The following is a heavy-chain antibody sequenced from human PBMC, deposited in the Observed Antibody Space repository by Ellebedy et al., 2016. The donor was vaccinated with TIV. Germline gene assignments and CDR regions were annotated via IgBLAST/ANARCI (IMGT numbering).Heavy chain of an antibody. CDR1: GSTFDDYA. J-gene: IGHJ5*02. V-gene: IGHV3-9*01. Sequence: GGSLRLSXAASGSTFDDYAMHWVRQAPGKGLEWVSGISWNSGSIGYADSVKGRFTISRDNAKNSLYLQMNSLRAEDTALYYCAKAVTYSLAAPQTNNWFDPWGQGTLVTVSS. CDR2: ISWNSGSI. D-gene: IGHD4-11*01. CDR3: AKAVTYSLAAPQTNNWFDP.